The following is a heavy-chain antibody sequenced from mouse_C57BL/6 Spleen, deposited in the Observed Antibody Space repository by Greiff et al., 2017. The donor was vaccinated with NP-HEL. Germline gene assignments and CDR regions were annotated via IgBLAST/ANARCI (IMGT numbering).Heavy chain of an antibody. CDR3: ARKDYGSSYWYFDV. D-gene: IGHD1-1*01. CDR1: GYTFTSYW. Sequence: QVHVKQPGTELVKPGASVKLSCKASGYTFTSYWMHWVKQRPGQGLEWIGNINPSNGGTNYNEKFKSKATLTVDKSSSTAYMQLSSLTSEDSAVYYCARKDYGSSYWYFDVWGTGTTVTVSS. CDR2: INPSNGGT. J-gene: IGHJ1*03. V-gene: IGHV1-53*01.